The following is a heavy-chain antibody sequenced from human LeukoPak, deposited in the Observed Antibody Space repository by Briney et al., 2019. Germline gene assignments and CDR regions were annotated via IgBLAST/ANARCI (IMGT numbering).Heavy chain of an antibody. CDR3: ASGSSGYDP. CDR2: IYSSGTT. Sequence: SETLSLTCTVSGGSISTYYWSWIRQPAGKGLEWIGRIYSSGTTIYNPSLKSRVTMSVDTSKNQFSLKLSSVIAADTAVYFCASGSSGYDPWGQGTLVTVSS. CDR1: GGSISTYY. J-gene: IGHJ5*02. D-gene: IGHD5-12*01. V-gene: IGHV4-4*07.